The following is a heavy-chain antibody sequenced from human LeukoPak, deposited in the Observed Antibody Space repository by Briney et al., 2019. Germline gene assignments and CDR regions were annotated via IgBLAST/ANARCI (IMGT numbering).Heavy chain of an antibody. CDR3: ARESGKFDY. V-gene: IGHV3-43*02. CDR1: GLPIADFA. J-gene: IGHJ4*02. CDR2: ISGDGVST. Sequence: GGSLRLSCVASGLPIADFAMHWVRQAPGKGLEWVSLISGDGVSTFYADSAKGRFSISRDNSKNSLSLEMNSLRTEDTAMYCCARESGKFDYWGQGTLVAVSS.